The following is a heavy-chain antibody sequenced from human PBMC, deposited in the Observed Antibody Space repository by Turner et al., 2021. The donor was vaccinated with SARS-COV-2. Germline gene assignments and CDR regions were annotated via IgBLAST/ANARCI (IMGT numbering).Heavy chain of an antibody. V-gene: IGHV3-33*01. CDR3: ARPIPSYSSGWYGCYFDY. J-gene: IGHJ4*02. CDR2: IWYDGSNR. Sequence: QVQLVESGGGVVQPGRSLRLHCAACGLTFSSYGMHWVLQAPGKGLEWVAFIWYDGSNRYYADYVKGRFTISRDNSKNTLSLQMNSLRAEDTAVYYCARPIPSYSSGWYGCYFDYWGQGTLVTVSS. CDR1: GLTFSSYG. D-gene: IGHD6-19*01.